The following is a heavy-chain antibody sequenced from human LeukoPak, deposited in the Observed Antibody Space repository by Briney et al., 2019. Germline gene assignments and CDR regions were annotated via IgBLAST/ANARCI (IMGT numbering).Heavy chain of an antibody. CDR2: IRYDGSNK. Sequence: GSLRLSCAASGFTFSSYGMHWVRQAPGKGLEWVAFIRYDGSNKYYADSVKGRFTISRDNSKNTLYLQMNSLRAEDTAVYYCAKDLIQLWSHYYYYYMDVWGKGTTVTVSS. D-gene: IGHD5-18*01. V-gene: IGHV3-30*02. CDR1: GFTFSSYG. J-gene: IGHJ6*03. CDR3: AKDLIQLWSHYYYYYMDV.